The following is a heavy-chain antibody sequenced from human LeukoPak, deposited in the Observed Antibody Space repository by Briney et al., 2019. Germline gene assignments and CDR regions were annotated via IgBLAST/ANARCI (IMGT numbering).Heavy chain of an antibody. CDR1: GFTFSSYS. Sequence: GGSLRLSCAASGFTFSSYSMNWVRQAPGKGLEWVSSISGSSSYIYYADSVKGRFTISRDNAKNSLYLQMNSLRAEDTAVYCCARGCGWYYYFDYWGQGTLVTVSS. D-gene: IGHD6-19*01. CDR3: ARGCGWYYYFDY. J-gene: IGHJ4*02. V-gene: IGHV3-21*01. CDR2: ISGSSSYI.